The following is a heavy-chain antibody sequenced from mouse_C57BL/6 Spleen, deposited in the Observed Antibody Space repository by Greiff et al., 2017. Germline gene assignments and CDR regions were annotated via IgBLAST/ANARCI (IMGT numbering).Heavy chain of an antibody. CDR3: AGYYGSRDAMDY. Sequence: VQLQQSGPVLVKPGASVKMSCKASGYTFTDYYMNWVKQSHGKSLEWIGVINPYNGGTSYNQKFKGKATLTVDKSSSTAYMELNSLTAEDSAVYYCAGYYGSRDAMDYWGQGTSVTVSS. V-gene: IGHV1-19*01. CDR1: GYTFTDYY. J-gene: IGHJ4*01. D-gene: IGHD1-1*01. CDR2: INPYNGGT.